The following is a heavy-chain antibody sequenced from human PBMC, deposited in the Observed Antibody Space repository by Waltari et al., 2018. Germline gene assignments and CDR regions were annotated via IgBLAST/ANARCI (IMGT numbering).Heavy chain of an antibody. D-gene: IGHD6-6*01. J-gene: IGHJ3*02. V-gene: IGHV4-59*11. CDR2: IYYSGST. CDR1: GGSISSHY. Sequence: QVQLQESGPGLVKPSETLSLTCTVSGGSISSHYWSWIRQPPGKGLEWIGYIYYSGSTTDNPALKSRVTVAEGTCKNQFSLKLSSVTAADTAVYYCARGIAARPDDAFDIWGQGTMVTVSS. CDR3: ARGIAARPDDAFDI.